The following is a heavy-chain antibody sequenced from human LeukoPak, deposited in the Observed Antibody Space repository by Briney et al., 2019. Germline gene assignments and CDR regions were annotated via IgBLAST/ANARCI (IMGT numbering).Heavy chain of an antibody. CDR3: ARSFYDILIGYYQYFDY. V-gene: IGHV3-66*01. D-gene: IGHD3-9*01. Sequence: GGSLRLSCVASGXSVSSNYMSWVRQAPGKGLEWVSVIYRDGSSYYAESVKGRFTISRDNSKNTLYIQMNSLRAEDTAVYYCARSFYDILIGYYQYFDYWGQGTLVTVSS. CDR1: GXSVSSNY. J-gene: IGHJ4*02. CDR2: IYRDGSS.